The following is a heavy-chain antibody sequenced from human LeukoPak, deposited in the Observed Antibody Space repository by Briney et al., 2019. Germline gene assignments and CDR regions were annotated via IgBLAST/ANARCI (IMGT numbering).Heavy chain of an antibody. Sequence: GGSLRLSCAASGFTFSSYAMSWVRQAPGKGLEWVSAISGSGGSTYYADSVKGRFTISRDNSKNTLYLQMNSLRAEDTAVYYCARASGGLFGVVIIMDYWGQGTLVTVSS. CDR1: GFTFSSYA. V-gene: IGHV3-23*01. CDR3: ARASGGLFGVVIIMDY. J-gene: IGHJ4*02. CDR2: ISGSGGST. D-gene: IGHD3-3*01.